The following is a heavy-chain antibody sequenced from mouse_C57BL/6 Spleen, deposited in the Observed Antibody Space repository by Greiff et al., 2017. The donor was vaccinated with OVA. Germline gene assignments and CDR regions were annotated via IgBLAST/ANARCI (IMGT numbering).Heavy chain of an antibody. CDR1: GFSLTSYA. Sequence: QVQLKESGPGLVAPSQSLSITCTVSGFSLTSYAISWVRQPPGKGLEWLGVIWTGGGTNYNSALKSKLSISKDNSKSQVFLKMNSLQTDDTARYYCARIFNYGNYWYFDVWGTGTTVTVSS. D-gene: IGHD2-1*01. J-gene: IGHJ1*03. V-gene: IGHV2-9-1*01. CDR3: ARIFNYGNYWYFDV. CDR2: IWTGGGT.